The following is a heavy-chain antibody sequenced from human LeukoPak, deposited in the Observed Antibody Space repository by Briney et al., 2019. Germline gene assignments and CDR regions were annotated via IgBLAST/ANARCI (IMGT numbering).Heavy chain of an antibody. CDR2: IYTSGST. V-gene: IGHV4-4*07. J-gene: IGHJ3*02. CDR1: GGSISSYY. Sequence: SETLSLTCTVSGGSISSYYWSWIRQPAGKGREWIGRIYTSGSTNYNPSLKSRVTMSVDTSKNQFFLKLSSVTAADTAVFYCARVIRAEENPTFDIWGQGTLVIVSS. CDR3: ARVIRAEENPTFDI.